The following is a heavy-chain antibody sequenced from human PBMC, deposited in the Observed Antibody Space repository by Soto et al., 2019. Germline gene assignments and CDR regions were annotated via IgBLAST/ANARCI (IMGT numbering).Heavy chain of an antibody. D-gene: IGHD3-3*02. J-gene: IGHJ1*01. Sequence: ASVKVSCKASGYTFTDFFVHWVRQAPGQGLEWMGWINPHDGGTKYAQRFQGRVTMTWDTSISTAFTELNGLRPDDTAIYFCARAGSFGVDEYFQYWGEGSLVTVSS. CDR1: GYTFTDFF. CDR3: ARAGSFGVDEYFQY. V-gene: IGHV1-2*02. CDR2: INPHDGGT.